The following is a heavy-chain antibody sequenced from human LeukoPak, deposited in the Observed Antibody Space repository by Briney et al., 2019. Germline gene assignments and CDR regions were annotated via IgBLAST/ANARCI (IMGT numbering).Heavy chain of an antibody. CDR2: IWYDGSNK. CDR1: GFTFSSYG. J-gene: IGHJ4*02. Sequence: GGSLRLSCAASGFTFSSYGMHWVRQAPGKGLEWVAVIWYDGSNKYYADSVKGRFTISRDNSKNTLYLQMNSLRAEDTAVYYCARERHYYDSSGYLDYWGQGTLVAVSS. D-gene: IGHD3-22*01. V-gene: IGHV3-33*08. CDR3: ARERHYYDSSGYLDY.